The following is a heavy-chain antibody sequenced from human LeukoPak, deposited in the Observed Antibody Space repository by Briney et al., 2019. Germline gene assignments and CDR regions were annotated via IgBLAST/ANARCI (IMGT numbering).Heavy chain of an antibody. Sequence: GGSLRLSCAASGFTFSSYSMNWVRQAPGKGLEWVSSISSSSSYIYYADSVKGRFTISRDNAKNSLYLQMNSLRAEDTAVYYCARSWVGMSDYDSSGHPTPDYWGQGTLVTVSS. V-gene: IGHV3-21*01. D-gene: IGHD3-22*01. J-gene: IGHJ4*02. CDR2: ISSSSSYI. CDR1: GFTFSSYS. CDR3: ARSWVGMSDYDSSGHPTPDY.